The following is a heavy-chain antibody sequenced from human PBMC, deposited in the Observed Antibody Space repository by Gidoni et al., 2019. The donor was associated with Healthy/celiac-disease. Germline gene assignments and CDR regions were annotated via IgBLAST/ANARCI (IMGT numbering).Heavy chain of an antibody. Sequence: VSLRESGPALVKPTQTIILTCTFSGFSLSHSGMCVSWIRQPPGTALEWLALIDWDDDKYYSTSLKTRLTISKYTSKNQVVLTMTNMDPVDTATYYCARMALGYYSSYYYGMDVWGQGTTVTVSS. CDR3: ARMALGYYSSYYYGMDV. J-gene: IGHJ6*02. CDR2: IDWDDDK. CDR1: GFSLSHSGMC. D-gene: IGHD3-22*01. V-gene: IGHV2-70*01.